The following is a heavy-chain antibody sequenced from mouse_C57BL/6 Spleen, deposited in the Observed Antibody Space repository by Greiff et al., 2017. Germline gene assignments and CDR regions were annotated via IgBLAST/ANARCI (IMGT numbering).Heavy chain of an antibody. J-gene: IGHJ2*01. CDR2: IRLTSDNYAT. Sequence: VKLPESGGGLVQPGGSMKLSCVSSGFTFSNYWMNWVRHSPEKGLECVSQIRLTSDNYATHYAEYVKGRFTISRDDYKSSVYLQMNNLRAEDTGIYYCTGGFDYWGQGTTLTVSS. CDR3: TGGFDY. V-gene: IGHV6-3*01. CDR1: GFTFSNYW.